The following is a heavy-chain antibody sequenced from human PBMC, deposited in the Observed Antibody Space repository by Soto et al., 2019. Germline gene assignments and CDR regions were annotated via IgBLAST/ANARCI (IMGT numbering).Heavy chain of an antibody. CDR3: ARGIKNIYSVDV. Sequence: EVQLVESGGGLIQPGGSLRLSCVASGFSISGYWMHWVRQAPGKGLVWVSRINSDGSTTNYADSVKGQFTLSRANAESTVYLQMNSLRAEDTAVYYCARGIKNIYSVDVWGQGTTVTVSS. D-gene: IGHD3-10*01. CDR1: GFSISGYW. J-gene: IGHJ6*02. V-gene: IGHV3-74*01. CDR2: INSDGSTT.